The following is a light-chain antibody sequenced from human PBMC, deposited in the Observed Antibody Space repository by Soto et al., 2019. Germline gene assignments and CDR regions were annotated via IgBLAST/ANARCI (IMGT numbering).Light chain of an antibody. CDR2: GAS. CDR1: QSISDT. Sequence: EIVMTQSPATLSVSPGGRATLSCRASQSISDTLAWYQQKPGQAPRLLIHGASTRAPGFPARFSGSGSGTDFTLTIRSLPSEDFAVYYCQQYDNWPWTFGQGTKVEIK. CDR3: QQYDNWPWT. V-gene: IGKV3-15*01. J-gene: IGKJ1*01.